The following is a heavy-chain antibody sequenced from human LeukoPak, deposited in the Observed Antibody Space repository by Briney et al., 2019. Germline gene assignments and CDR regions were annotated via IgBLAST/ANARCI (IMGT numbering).Heavy chain of an antibody. CDR2: FDPEDGET. D-gene: IGHD3-10*01. CDR1: GYTLTELS. J-gene: IGHJ4*02. CDR3: ARGGPVYYGSGTYHMDYFDY. Sequence: ASVKVSCKVSGYTLTELSMHWVRQAPGKGLEWMGGFDPEDGETIHAQKFQGRVTMTEDTSTDTAYMELSSLRSEDTAVYYCARGGPVYYGSGTYHMDYFDYWGQGTLVTVSS. V-gene: IGHV1-24*01.